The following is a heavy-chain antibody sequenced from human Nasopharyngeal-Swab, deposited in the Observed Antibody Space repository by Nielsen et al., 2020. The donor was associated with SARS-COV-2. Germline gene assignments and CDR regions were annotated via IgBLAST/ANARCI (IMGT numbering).Heavy chain of an antibody. Sequence: SETLSLTCNVSGGSINSDYWSWIRQPAGKGLEWIGRIYSSGSTNYNPSLKSRVTISVDKSNNQAPLKLSSVTAADTAVYYCARDKRPTSMDLWGQGATVTVSS. J-gene: IGHJ6*02. D-gene: IGHD1-1*01. CDR2: IYSSGST. V-gene: IGHV4-4*07. CDR1: GGSINSDY. CDR3: ARDKRPTSMDL.